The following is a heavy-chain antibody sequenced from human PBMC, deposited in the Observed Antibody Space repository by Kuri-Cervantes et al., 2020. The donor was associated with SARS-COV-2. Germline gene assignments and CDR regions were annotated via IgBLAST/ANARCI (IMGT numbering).Heavy chain of an antibody. CDR2: INHSGST. CDR1: GGSFSGYY. V-gene: IGHV4-34*01. CDR3: ATSSGAACCGDDCHSGWFDP. J-gene: IGHJ5*02. Sequence: ETLSLTCAVYGGSFSGYYWSWIRQPPGKGLEWIGEINHSGSTNYNPSLKSRVTISVDTSKNQFSLKLRSVTAADTAVYYCATSSGAACCGDDCHSGWFDPWGQGTLVTVSS. D-gene: IGHD2-21*02.